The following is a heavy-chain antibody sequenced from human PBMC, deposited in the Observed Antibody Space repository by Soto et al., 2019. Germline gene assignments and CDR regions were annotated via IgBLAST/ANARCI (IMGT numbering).Heavy chain of an antibody. CDR2: IYYSGST. CDR3: AAAGDYYDSSGYLDY. D-gene: IGHD3-22*01. CDR1: GGSISSYY. V-gene: IGHV4-59*01. J-gene: IGHJ4*02. Sequence: SETLSLTCTVSGGSISSYYWSWIRQPPGKGLEWIGYIYYSGSTNYNPSLKSRVTISVDTSKNQFSLKLSSVTAADTAVYYCAAAGDYYDSSGYLDYWGQGTLVTVSS.